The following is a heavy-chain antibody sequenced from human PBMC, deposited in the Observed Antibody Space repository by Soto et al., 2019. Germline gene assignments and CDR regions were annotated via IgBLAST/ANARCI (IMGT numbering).Heavy chain of an antibody. Sequence: LSLTCTVSGGSISSADFCWSWIREHPGKGLEWSGYICYSGTTYYNPSLKSRVTIAEDTSKNQFSLKLSSMTAADTAFYYCTRHNKYYYGSVPVTHWGQGTLVTVSS. V-gene: IGHV4-31*03. CDR1: GGSISSADFC. CDR3: TRHNKYYYGSVPVTH. J-gene: IGHJ4*02. D-gene: IGHD3-10*01. CDR2: ICYSGTT.